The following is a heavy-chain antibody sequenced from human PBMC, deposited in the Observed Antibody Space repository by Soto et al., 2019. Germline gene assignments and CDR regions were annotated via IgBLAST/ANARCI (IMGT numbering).Heavy chain of an antibody. V-gene: IGHV1-8*01. CDR2: MNPNSGNT. CDR1: GYTFTSYD. CDR3: ARGDPYFYGDYGQGAFDI. J-gene: IGHJ3*02. Sequence: QVQLVQSGAEVKKPGASVKVSCKASGYTFTSYDINWVRQATGQGLEWMGWMNPNSGNTGYAQKFPGRVTMTRKTSISTAYMELSSLRSEDTAVYYCARGDPYFYGDYGQGAFDIWGQGTMVTVSS. D-gene: IGHD4-17*01.